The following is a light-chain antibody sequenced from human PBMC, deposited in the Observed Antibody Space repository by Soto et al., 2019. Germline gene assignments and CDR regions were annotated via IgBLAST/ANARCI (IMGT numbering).Light chain of an antibody. CDR2: RAS. J-gene: IGKJ1*01. Sequence: SPSSLSASVGDRVTITCRASQSISSYLNWYQQKPGQAPRLLIYRASARATGIPDRFSGSGSGTDFTLTISRLEPEDFAVYYCQQYGSSPWTFGQGTKVDIK. CDR3: QQYGSSPWT. CDR1: QSISSY. V-gene: IGKV3-20*01.